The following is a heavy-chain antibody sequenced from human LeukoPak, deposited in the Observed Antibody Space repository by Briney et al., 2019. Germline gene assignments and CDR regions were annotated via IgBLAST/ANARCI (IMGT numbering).Heavy chain of an antibody. D-gene: IGHD3-10*01. J-gene: IGHJ4*02. CDR3: ARDLDQYNGRFGGFGHDF. V-gene: IGHV1-18*01. Sequence: ASVKVSCKASGYTFINYVINWVRQAPGQGLEWMGWISAYNGNTNYAQSLQGRVTMTTDTSTSTVYMEMRSLTSDDTAVYYCARDLDQYNGRFGGFGHDFWGQGTLVTVSS. CDR2: ISAYNGNT. CDR1: GYTFINYV.